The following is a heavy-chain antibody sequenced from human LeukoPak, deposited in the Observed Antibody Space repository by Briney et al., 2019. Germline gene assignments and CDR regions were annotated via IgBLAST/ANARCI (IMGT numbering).Heavy chain of an antibody. D-gene: IGHD3-22*01. CDR2: VSAGGDKT. Sequence: GGSLTLSCAASGFTFSGYTMSWLRQAPGKGLEGVSAVSAGGDKTYYADSVKGRFTISRDNSKGTLYLQMNSLRVEDTALYYWAKDFYDSSGYYFDYWGEGTLVTVYS. J-gene: IGHJ4*02. CDR3: AKDFYDSSGYYFDY. V-gene: IGHV3-23*01. CDR1: GFTFSGYT.